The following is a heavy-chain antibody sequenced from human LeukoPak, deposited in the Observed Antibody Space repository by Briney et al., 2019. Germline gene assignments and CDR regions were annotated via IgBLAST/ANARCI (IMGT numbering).Heavy chain of an antibody. V-gene: IGHV4-34*01. CDR3: ARAMAGYSSSRYGPHPHYFDY. CDR1: GGSFSGDY. CDR2: INHSGST. D-gene: IGHD6-13*01. Sequence: PSETLSLTCAVYGGSFSGDYWSWIRQPPGKGLEWIGEINHSGSTNYNPSLKSRVTISVDTSKNQFSLKLSSVTAADTAVYYCARAMAGYSSSRYGPHPHYFDYWGQGTLVTVSS. J-gene: IGHJ4*02.